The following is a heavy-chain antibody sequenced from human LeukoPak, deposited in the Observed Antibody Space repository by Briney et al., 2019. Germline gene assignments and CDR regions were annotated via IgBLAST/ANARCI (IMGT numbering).Heavy chain of an antibody. J-gene: IGHJ4*02. Sequence: GASVKVSCKASGYTFTGYYMHWVRQAPGQGLEWMGWINPNSGGTYYAQKFQGRVTMTRDTSISTAYMELSRLRSDDTAVYYCARRIAAAGTRGGFDYWGQGTLVTVSS. V-gene: IGHV1-2*02. D-gene: IGHD6-13*01. CDR3: ARRIAAAGTRGGFDY. CDR1: GYTFTGYY. CDR2: INPNSGGT.